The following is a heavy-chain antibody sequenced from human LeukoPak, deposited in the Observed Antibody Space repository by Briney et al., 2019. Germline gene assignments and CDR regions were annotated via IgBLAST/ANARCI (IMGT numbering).Heavy chain of an antibody. CDR1: GGYISSYY. Sequence: PSETLSLTCTVTGGYISSYYWSWIRQPPGKGLECIGYIFYSGSTKYNPSLKSRVTISVDTSKNQFSLKLSSVTAADTAVYYCARLDLAGAGDFDYWGQGTLVTVSS. CDR3: ARLDLAGAGDFDY. J-gene: IGHJ4*02. CDR2: IFYSGST. D-gene: IGHD6-13*01. V-gene: IGHV4-59*08.